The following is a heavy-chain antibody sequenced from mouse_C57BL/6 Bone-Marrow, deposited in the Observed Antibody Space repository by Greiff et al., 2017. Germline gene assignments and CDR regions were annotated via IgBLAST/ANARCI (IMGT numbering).Heavy chain of an antibody. CDR2: IYPGDGDT. Sequence: VQRVESGPELVKPGASVKISCKASGYAFSSSWMNWVKQRPGKGLEWIGRIYPGDGDTNYNGKFKGKATLTADKSSSTAYMQLSSLTSEDSAVYFCAMGHITTVVAVDYCGQGTSVTVSS. CDR3: AMGHITTVVAVDY. J-gene: IGHJ4*01. V-gene: IGHV1-82*01. D-gene: IGHD1-1*01. CDR1: GYAFSSSW.